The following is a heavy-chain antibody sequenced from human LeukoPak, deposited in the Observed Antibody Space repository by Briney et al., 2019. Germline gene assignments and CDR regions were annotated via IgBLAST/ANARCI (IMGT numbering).Heavy chain of an antibody. CDR2: ISGSGSST. D-gene: IGHD3-16*01. CDR1: GFTFSSYA. J-gene: IGHJ4*02. CDR3: VSEGMGARKFFSDPFHY. Sequence: PGGSLRLSCAASGFTFSSYAMTWARQAPGKGLEWVSTISGSGSSTYYADAVKGRFIISRDNSKNTLYLQMNSLRAEDSAIYYCVSEGMGARKFFSDPFHYWGQGTLLTVSS. V-gene: IGHV3-23*01.